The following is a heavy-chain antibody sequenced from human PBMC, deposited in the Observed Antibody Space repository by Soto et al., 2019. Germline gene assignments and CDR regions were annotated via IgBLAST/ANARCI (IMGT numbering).Heavy chain of an antibody. Sequence: EVQLVESGGGLIQPGGSLRLSCAASGFTVSSNYMSWVRQAPGKGLEWVSVIYSGGSADYADSVKGRFTISRDNSKNTLYRQMNRLSAESTAVYYCARDRVESGYPEYFQHWGQGTLVTVSS. CDR3: ARDRVESGYPEYFQH. D-gene: IGHD3-22*01. J-gene: IGHJ1*01. CDR2: IYSGGSA. CDR1: GFTVSSNY. V-gene: IGHV3-53*01.